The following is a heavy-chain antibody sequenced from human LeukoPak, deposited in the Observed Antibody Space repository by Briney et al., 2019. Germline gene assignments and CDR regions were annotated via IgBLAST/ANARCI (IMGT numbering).Heavy chain of an antibody. CDR2: IDHSGST. CDR3: AREAIFGVVRHYYFDY. V-gene: IGHV4-38-2*02. D-gene: IGHD3-3*01. Sequence: SETLSLTCSVSGYSISSDYYWGWIRQPPGKGLEWIGVIDHSGSTHYNPSLKSRVTMSVDTSKNQFSLKLSSVTAADTAVYYCAREAIFGVVRHYYFDYWGQGTLVTVSS. CDR1: GYSISSDYY. J-gene: IGHJ4*02.